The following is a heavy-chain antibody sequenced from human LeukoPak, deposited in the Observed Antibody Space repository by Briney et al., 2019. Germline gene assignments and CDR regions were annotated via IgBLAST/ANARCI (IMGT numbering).Heavy chain of an antibody. D-gene: IGHD1-26*01. Sequence: ASVKVSCKASGFTFTSSAVQWVRQARGQRLEWIGWIVVGSGNTNYAQKFRGRLTVTRDTSTSTVYMELSSLTSEDTAVYFCAREPTSGSYYFDYWGQGTLVTVSS. CDR3: AREPTSGSYYFDY. CDR2: IVVGSGNT. V-gene: IGHV1-58*01. CDR1: GFTFTSSA. J-gene: IGHJ4*02.